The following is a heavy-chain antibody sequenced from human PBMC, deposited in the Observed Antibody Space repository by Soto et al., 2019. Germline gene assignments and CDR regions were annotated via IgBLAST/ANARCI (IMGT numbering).Heavy chain of an antibody. CDR3: VRDYGTSFES. Sequence: PGGSLRLSCAASGFTFSSYWMHWVRQAPGKGLVWVSRIKHDETGASYADSVKGRFTISRDNAKNTLYLQMSSLGAEDTAMYFCVRDYGTSFESWAQGSLVTVSS. V-gene: IGHV3-74*01. CDR1: GFTFSSYW. CDR2: IKHDETGA. D-gene: IGHD1-7*01. J-gene: IGHJ4*02.